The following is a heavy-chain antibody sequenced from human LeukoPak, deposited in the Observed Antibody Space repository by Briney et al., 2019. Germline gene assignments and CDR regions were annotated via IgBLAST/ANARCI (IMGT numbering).Heavy chain of an antibody. V-gene: IGHV3-43*02. CDR1: GFNFHDYA. J-gene: IGHJ4*02. D-gene: IGHD4-17*01. CDR3: ARDYNPLYGDHPDY. Sequence: GGSLRLSCAASGFNFHDYAMHWVRQAPGKGVEGVSLISGDGGSAYYADSMKGRFTISRDNSKNSLYLQMNSLRTEDTALYYCARDYNPLYGDHPDYWGQGTLVTVSS. CDR2: ISGDGGSA.